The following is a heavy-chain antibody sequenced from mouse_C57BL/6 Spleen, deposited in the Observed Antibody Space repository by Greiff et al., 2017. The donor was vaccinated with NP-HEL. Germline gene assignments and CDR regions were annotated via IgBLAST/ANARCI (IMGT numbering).Heavy chain of an antibody. V-gene: IGHV5-9-1*02. CDR3: TRHYYGSSYAMDY. Sequence: EVHLVESGEGLVKPGGSLKLSCAASGFTFSSYAMSWVRQTPEKRLEWVAYISSGGDYIYYADTVKGRFTISRDNARNTLYLQMSSLKSEDTAMYYCTRHYYGSSYAMDYWGQGTSVTVSS. D-gene: IGHD1-1*01. J-gene: IGHJ4*01. CDR1: GFTFSSYA. CDR2: ISSGGDYI.